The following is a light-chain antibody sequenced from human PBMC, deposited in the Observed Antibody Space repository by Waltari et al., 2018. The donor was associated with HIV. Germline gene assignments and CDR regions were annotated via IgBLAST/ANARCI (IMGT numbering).Light chain of an antibody. V-gene: IGLV2-23*02. J-gene: IGLJ1*01. CDR2: EVR. CDR3: CSYVGWSTILYV. Sequence: QSALTQPASVAGSPGQSITISCTRTSSDVGSYNLVPRYHQHPGKAPKLLIYEVRKRPSGVSDRFSGSKSGNTASLTISGLQAEDEADYYCCSYVGWSTILYVFGTGTKVTVL. CDR1: SSDVGSYNL.